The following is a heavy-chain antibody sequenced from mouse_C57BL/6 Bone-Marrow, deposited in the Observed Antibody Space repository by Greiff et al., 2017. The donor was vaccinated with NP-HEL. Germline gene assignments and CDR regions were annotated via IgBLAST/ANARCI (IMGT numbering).Heavy chain of an antibody. J-gene: IGHJ3*01. D-gene: IGHD1-1*01. CDR2: IYPRSGNT. CDR1: GYTFTSYG. V-gene: IGHV1-81*01. CDR3: AGGVYYGSSRGFAY. Sequence: QVHVKQSGAELARPGASVKLSCKASGYTFTSYGISWVKQRTGQGLEWIGEIYPRSGNTYYNEKFKGKATLTADKSSSTAYMELRSLTSEDSAVYFCAGGVYYGSSRGFAYWGQGTLVTVSA.